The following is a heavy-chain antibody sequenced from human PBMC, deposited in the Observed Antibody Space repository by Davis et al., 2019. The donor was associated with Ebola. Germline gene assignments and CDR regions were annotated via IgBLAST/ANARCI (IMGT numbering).Heavy chain of an antibody. CDR1: GGSISSYY. J-gene: IGHJ6*02. Sequence: MPSETLSLTCTVSGGSISSYYWSWIRQPPGKGLEWIGYIYYSGSTNYNPSLKSRVTISVDTSKNQFSLKLSSVTAADTAVYYCARLPSEDYGMDVWGQGTTVTVSS. CDR2: IYYSGST. V-gene: IGHV4-59*08. D-gene: IGHD2-15*01. CDR3: ARLPSEDYGMDV.